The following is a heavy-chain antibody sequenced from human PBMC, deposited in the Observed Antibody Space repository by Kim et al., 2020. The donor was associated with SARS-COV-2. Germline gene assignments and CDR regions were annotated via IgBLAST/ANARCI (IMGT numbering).Heavy chain of an antibody. CDR2: INHSGST. V-gene: IGHV4-34*01. D-gene: IGHD2-2*02. Sequence: SETLSLTCAVYGGSFSGYYWSWIRQPPGKGLEWIGEINHSGSTNYNPSLKSRVTISVDTSKNQFSLKLSSVTAADTAVYYCARAAMLGTVPAAIPLSLSQRLYYYYGMDVWGQGTTVTVSS. CDR3: ARAAMLGTVPAAIPLSLSQRLYYYYGMDV. J-gene: IGHJ6*02. CDR1: GGSFSGYY.